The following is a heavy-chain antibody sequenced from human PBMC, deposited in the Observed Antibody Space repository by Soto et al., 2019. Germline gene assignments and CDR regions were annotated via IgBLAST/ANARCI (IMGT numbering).Heavy chain of an antibody. J-gene: IGHJ5*02. D-gene: IGHD2-15*01. Sequence: QVQLVQSGAEVKKPGSSVKVSCKASGGTFSSYAISWVRQAPGQGLEWMGGIIPIFGTANYAQKFQGRVTITADESTSTAYMELSSLRSEDMAVYYCARGYCSGGSCYDPLYWFDPWGQGTLVTVSS. CDR3: ARGYCSGGSCYDPLYWFDP. CDR2: IIPIFGTA. CDR1: GGTFSSYA. V-gene: IGHV1-69*01.